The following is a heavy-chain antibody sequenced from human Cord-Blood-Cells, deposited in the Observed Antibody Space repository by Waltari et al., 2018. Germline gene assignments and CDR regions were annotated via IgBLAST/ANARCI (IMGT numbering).Heavy chain of an antibody. V-gene: IGHV1-69*01. CDR2: IIPIFGTA. CDR1: GGTFSSYA. CDR3: AREQEGPEYDFWSGYYRGRRDYYYYYMDV. J-gene: IGHJ6*03. D-gene: IGHD3-3*01. Sequence: AEVKKPGSSVKVSCKASGGTFSSYAISWVRQAPGQGLEWMGGIIPIFGTANYAQKFQGRVTITADESTSTAYMELSSLRSEDTAVYYCAREQEGPEYDFWSGYYRGRRDYYYYYMDVWGKGTTVTVSS.